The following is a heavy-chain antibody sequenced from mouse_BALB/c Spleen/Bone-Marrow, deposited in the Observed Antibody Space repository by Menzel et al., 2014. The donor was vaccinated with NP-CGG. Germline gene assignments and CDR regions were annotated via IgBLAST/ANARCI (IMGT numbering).Heavy chain of an antibody. V-gene: IGHV5-6*01. D-gene: IGHD1-1*01. Sequence: EVQVVESGGDLVKPGGSLKLSCAASGFTFSSYGMSWVRQTPVKRLEWVATISSGGSYTYYPDSVKGRFTISRDNAKNTLYLQMSSLKSEDTAMYYCASTITTVVAEDAMDYWGQGTSVTVSS. CDR3: ASTITTVVAEDAMDY. CDR2: ISSGGSYT. J-gene: IGHJ4*01. CDR1: GFTFSSYG.